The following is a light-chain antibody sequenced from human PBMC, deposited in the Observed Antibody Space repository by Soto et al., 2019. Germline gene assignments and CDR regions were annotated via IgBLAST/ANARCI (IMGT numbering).Light chain of an antibody. V-gene: IGLV1-51*01. CDR2: DDD. CDR3: GSWDSSLSAYV. Sequence: QSVLTQPPSVSAAPGQRVTVSCSGSSSNLGGNSVSWYQQLPGTAPQLLIYDDDKRPSGIPDRFSGSKSGTSATLGITGFQTGDEADYYCGSWDSSLSAYVFGTGTKVTVL. J-gene: IGLJ1*01. CDR1: SSNLGGNS.